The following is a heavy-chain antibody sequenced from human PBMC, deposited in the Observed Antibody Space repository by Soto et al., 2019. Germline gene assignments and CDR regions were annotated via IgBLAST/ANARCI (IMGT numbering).Heavy chain of an antibody. D-gene: IGHD3-22*01. CDR3: AREVQYDSGGYHELKN. J-gene: IGHJ4*02. V-gene: IGHV1-18*01. CDR1: GYTFNNYG. Sequence: ASVKVSCKASGYTFNNYGITWVRQAPGRGLEWLGWISAYNGNTNYAQNLHVRMTLTTDTSTATAYMELRSLRSDDTAVYYCAREVQYDSGGYHELKNWGQGTLVTVSS. CDR2: ISAYNGNT.